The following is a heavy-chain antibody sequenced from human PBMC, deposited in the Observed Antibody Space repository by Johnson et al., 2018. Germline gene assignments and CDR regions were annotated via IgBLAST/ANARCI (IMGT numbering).Heavy chain of an antibody. D-gene: IGHD3-22*01. CDR1: GDSINNYI. Sequence: QVQLQESGPGLVEPSETLSLTCTVSGDSINNYIWNWIRQPPGKGLEWIGYIYYSGSTKYNPSLRSRVTISVDTSKTQFSLKLSSVSAADAAVYYCARDGDDNSGYHDYWGQGTLVTVAS. CDR2: IYYSGST. V-gene: IGHV4-59*01. CDR3: ARDGDDNSGYHDY. J-gene: IGHJ4*02.